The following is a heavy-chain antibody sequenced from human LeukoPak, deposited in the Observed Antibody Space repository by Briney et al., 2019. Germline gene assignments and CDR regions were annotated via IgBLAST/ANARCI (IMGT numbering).Heavy chain of an antibody. D-gene: IGHD3-22*01. V-gene: IGHV1-2*02. Sequence: ASVKVSCKTSGFTFTGYYIHWVRQAPGQGFEWIGWINPDSGGADYAQKFQGRVTMTRDTSISTVYMELNSLASDDTAVYYCARDLDDSSGDDYWGQGTLVTVSS. CDR1: GFTFTGYY. CDR3: ARDLDDSSGDDY. J-gene: IGHJ4*02. CDR2: INPDSGGA.